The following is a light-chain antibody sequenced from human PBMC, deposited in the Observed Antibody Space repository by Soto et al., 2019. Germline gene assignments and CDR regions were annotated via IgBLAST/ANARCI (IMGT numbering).Light chain of an antibody. CDR1: QSISIW. J-gene: IGKJ5*01. CDR2: DAS. CDR3: LESSSALT. V-gene: IGKV1-5*01. Sequence: DIQITQSPSTLSASVXXXXTXXXRASQSISIWLAWYQQKPGKAPNLLIYDASSLGSGVPSRFSGSGSGTDFTLTISSLQPEDLATYYCLESSSALTFGQGTRLEI.